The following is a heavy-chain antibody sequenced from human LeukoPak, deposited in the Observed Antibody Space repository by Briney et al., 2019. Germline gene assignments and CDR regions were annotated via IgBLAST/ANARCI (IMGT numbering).Heavy chain of an antibody. CDR3: ATPKRRLLLRGSPAPFDY. D-gene: IGHD3-22*01. CDR2: IRYDGSNK. V-gene: IGHV3-30*02. CDR1: GFTFSSYG. Sequence: PGGSLRLSCAASGFTFSSYGMHWVRQAPGKGLEWVAFIRYDGSNKYYADSVKGRFTISRDNSKNTLYLQMNSLRAEDTAVYYRATPKRRLLLRGSPAPFDYWGQGTLVTVSS. J-gene: IGHJ4*02.